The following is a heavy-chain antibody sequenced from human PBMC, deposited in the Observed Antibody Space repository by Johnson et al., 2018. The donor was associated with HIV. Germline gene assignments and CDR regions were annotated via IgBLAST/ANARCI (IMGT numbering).Heavy chain of an antibody. CDR1: GLTVSSNY. Sequence: VQLLESGAGLVQPGGSLTLPCAPSGLTVSSNYMSWVRQAPGQALEWVSVIYSGDSTGYADSVKGRFTISRYNAKNSLYLQMNNLRAEDTALYYCARVSDDYGGNPAAWGAFDVWGQGTMVTVSS. V-gene: IGHV3-66*01. CDR2: IYSGDST. CDR3: ARVSDDYGGNPAAWGAFDV. J-gene: IGHJ3*01. D-gene: IGHD4-23*01.